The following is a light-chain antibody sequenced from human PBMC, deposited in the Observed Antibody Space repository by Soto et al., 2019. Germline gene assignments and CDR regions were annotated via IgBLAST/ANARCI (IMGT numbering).Light chain of an antibody. CDR2: GAS. Sequence: EIVMTQSPATLSGSPGERATLSCRASQSVSSNLAWYQQKPGQAPRLLIYGASTLQSGVPSRFSGSGSGTDFTLTISSLQPEDCAIYFCQQANSFPITFGQGTRLEIK. CDR1: QSVSSN. J-gene: IGKJ5*01. V-gene: IGKV3-15*01. CDR3: QQANSFPIT.